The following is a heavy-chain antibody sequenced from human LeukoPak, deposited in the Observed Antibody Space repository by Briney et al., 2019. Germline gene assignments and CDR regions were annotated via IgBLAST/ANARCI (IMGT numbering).Heavy chain of an antibody. CDR3: ATLQYYDFWRGSHESFYFDY. V-gene: IGHV3-7*01. CDR1: GFTFSSYG. CDR2: IREDESEI. J-gene: IGHJ4*02. Sequence: PGGSLRLSCAASGFTFSSYGMDWVRQAPGKGLEWLANIREDESEINYVDSVKGRFTISRDNARNSLYLQMNSLRAEDTAVYYCATLQYYDFWRGSHESFYFDYWGQGTLVTVSS. D-gene: IGHD3-3*01.